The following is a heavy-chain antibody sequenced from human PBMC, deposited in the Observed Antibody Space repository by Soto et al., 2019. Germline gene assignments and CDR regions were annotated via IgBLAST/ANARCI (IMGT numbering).Heavy chain of an antibody. CDR2: IIPIFGTA. Sequence: SVKVSCKASGGTFSSYAISWVRRAPGQGLEWMGGIIPIFGTANYAQKFQGRVTITADESTSTAYMELSSLRSEDTAVYYCARDNYYDSSGYYAYYYGMDVWGQGTTVTVSS. J-gene: IGHJ6*02. V-gene: IGHV1-69*13. D-gene: IGHD3-22*01. CDR1: GGTFSSYA. CDR3: ARDNYYDSSGYYAYYYGMDV.